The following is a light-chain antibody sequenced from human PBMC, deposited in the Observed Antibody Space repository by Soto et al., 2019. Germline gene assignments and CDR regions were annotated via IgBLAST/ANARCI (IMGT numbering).Light chain of an antibody. CDR3: QQYGTSPPWT. J-gene: IGKJ1*01. CDR1: QSVTSNY. Sequence: EIVLTQSPGTLSLSPGERATLSCRASQSVTSNYLAWYQQKPGQAPRLLIYAASRRAPGIPDRFSASGSGTDFSLTISRLETEDFAVYFYQQYGTSPPWTFGQGAKVDIK. CDR2: AAS. V-gene: IGKV3-20*01.